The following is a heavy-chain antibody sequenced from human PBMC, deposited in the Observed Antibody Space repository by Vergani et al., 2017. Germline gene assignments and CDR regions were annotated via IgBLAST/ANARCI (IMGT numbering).Heavy chain of an antibody. V-gene: IGHV4-34*01. CDR3: ARVDTTRRWYYYYYMDV. D-gene: IGHD1-1*01. CDR1: GGSFSGYY. J-gene: IGHJ6*03. Sequence: QVQLQQWGAGLLKPSETLSLTCAVYGGSFSGYYWSWIRQPPGKGLEWIGEINHSGSTNYNPFLKSRVTISVDTSKNQFSLKLSSVTAADTAVYYCARVDTTRRWYYYYYMDVWGKGTTVTVSS. CDR2: INHSGST.